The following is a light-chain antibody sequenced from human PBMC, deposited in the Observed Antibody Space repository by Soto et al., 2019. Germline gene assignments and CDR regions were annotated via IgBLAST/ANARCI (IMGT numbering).Light chain of an antibody. Sequence: QSALTQPASVSGSPGQAITISCTGTSSDVGGYNYVSWYQQHPGKAPKLMIYEVSNRPSGVSDRFSGSKSGNTASLTISGLQDEDEADYYCTSYTSSNTPVFGTGTKLTVL. V-gene: IGLV2-14*01. J-gene: IGLJ1*01. CDR2: EVS. CDR3: TSYTSSNTPV. CDR1: SSDVGGYNY.